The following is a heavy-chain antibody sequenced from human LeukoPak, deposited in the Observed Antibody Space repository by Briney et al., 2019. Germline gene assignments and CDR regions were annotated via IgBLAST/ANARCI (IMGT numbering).Heavy chain of an antibody. CDR2: ISAYNGNT. D-gene: IGHD5-24*01. V-gene: IGHV1-18*01. CDR3: ARDIGPTSMRWLRHFDY. CDR1: GYSFTSYG. J-gene: IGHJ4*02. Sequence: ASVKVSCKASGYSFTSYGISWVRQAPGQGLEWMGWISAYNGNTNEAQNFQGRVTMTTDTSTSTAYMELRSLRCDDTAVYYCARDIGPTSMRWLRHFDYWGQGTLVTVSS.